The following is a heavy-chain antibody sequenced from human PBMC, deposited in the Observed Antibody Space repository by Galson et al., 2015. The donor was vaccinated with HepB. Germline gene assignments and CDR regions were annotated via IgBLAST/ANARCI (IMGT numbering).Heavy chain of an antibody. D-gene: IGHD3-22*01. Sequence: SLRLSCAASGFTFSSYGMHWVRQAPGKGLEWVAVISYDGSNKYYADSVKGRFTISRDNSKNTLYLQMNSLRAEDTAVYYCAKEKYGDSRSYFYGMDVWGQGTTVTVSS. CDR3: AKEKYGDSRSYFYGMDV. J-gene: IGHJ6*02. CDR2: ISYDGSNK. V-gene: IGHV3-30*18. CDR1: GFTFSSYG.